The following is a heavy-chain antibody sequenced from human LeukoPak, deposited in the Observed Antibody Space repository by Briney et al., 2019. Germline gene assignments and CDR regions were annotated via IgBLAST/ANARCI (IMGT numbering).Heavy chain of an antibody. CDR1: GFTFSSYA. V-gene: IGHV3-64*01. Sequence: GGSLRLSCAASGFTFSSYAMHWVRQAPGKGLEYVSAISSNGGSTYYANSVKGRFTISRDNSKNTLYLQMGSLRAEDMAVYYCACGGYFTPPDYWGQGTLVTVSS. D-gene: IGHD1-26*01. CDR3: ACGGYFTPPDY. CDR2: ISSNGGST. J-gene: IGHJ4*02.